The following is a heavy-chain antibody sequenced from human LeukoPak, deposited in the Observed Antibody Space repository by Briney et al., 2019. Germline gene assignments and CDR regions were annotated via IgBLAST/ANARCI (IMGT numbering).Heavy chain of an antibody. D-gene: IGHD2-2*01. CDR2: IYSSGST. CDR3: ARDRGYCSSIRCYYYFDY. Sequence: PSETLSLTCTVSGGSMSSYYWSWIRQLAGKGLEWIGRIYSSGSTNYNPSLKSRVTMSVDTSKNQFSLKLSSVTDADTAVYYCARDRGYCSSIRCYYYFDYWGQGTLLTVSS. V-gene: IGHV4-4*07. CDR1: GGSMSSYY. J-gene: IGHJ4*02.